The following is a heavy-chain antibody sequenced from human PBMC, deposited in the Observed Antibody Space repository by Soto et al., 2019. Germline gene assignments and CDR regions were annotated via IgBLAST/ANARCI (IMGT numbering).Heavy chain of an antibody. V-gene: IGHV4-59*10. D-gene: IGHD2-15*01. J-gene: IGHJ6*02. CDR3: AVYRCSGGIFPAAYYGMDV. CDR2: IYTSGST. CDR1: GGSISSYY. Sequence: SETLSLTCAVYGGSISSYYWSWIRQPPGKGLEWIGRIYTSGSTNYNPSLKSRVTMSVDTSKNQFSLKLSSVTAADTAVYYCAVYRCSGGIFPAAYYGMDVWGQGTVVTVSS.